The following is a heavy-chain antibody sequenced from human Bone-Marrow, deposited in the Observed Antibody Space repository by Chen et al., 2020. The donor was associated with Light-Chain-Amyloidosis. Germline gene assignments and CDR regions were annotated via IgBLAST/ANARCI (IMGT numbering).Heavy chain of an antibody. CDR3: AREGGYTSKLDY. J-gene: IGHJ4*02. CDR2: VTSSSGVI. V-gene: IGHV3-21*01. D-gene: IGHD5-12*01. Sequence: EVQLVESGGGLVKPGGSLRLTCAASGFTFSDHIMHWVRQAPGKGVEWVSSVTSSSGVILDADSGTGRVSISRVNAKSSLYLQMNSLKSEDTAVYYCAREGGYTSKLDYGGQGTLVTVSS. CDR1: GFTFSDHI.